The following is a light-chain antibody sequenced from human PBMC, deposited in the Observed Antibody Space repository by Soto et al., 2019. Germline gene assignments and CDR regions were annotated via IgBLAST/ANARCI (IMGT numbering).Light chain of an antibody. CDR3: MHTLQIPT. J-gene: IGKJ1*01. V-gene: IGKV2-28*01. CDR2: LGS. CDR1: QSLLRSNGYNY. Sequence: DIAMTESPLSLPVTPGEPASIFCGSSQSLLRSNGYNYLDWYQKKPGQSPQLLIYLGSNRASGVPDRFSGSGSGTDFILRISRVEAEDVGVDYCMHTLQIPTFGQGTKVDI.